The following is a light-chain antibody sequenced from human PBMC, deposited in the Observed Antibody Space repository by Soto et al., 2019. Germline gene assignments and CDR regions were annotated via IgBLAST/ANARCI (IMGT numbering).Light chain of an antibody. Sequence: QSALTQPPSASGTPGQRVTISCSGSSSNIGSNYVYWYQQLPGTAPKLLIYSNYQRPSGVPDRFSGSKSGTSASLAISGLRSEDEADYYCGTWDSSLSEGVFGTGTKVTVL. CDR2: SNY. V-gene: IGLV1-47*02. J-gene: IGLJ1*01. CDR1: SSNIGSNY. CDR3: GTWDSSLSEGV.